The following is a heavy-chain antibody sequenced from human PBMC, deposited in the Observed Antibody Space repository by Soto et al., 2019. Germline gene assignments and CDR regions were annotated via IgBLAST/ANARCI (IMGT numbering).Heavy chain of an antibody. CDR3: ARDSDLENDAFDI. J-gene: IGHJ3*02. CDR1: GGTFSSYT. D-gene: IGHD1-26*01. V-gene: IGHV1-69*04. Sequence: SVKVSCKASGGTFSSYTISWVRQAPGQGLEWMGRIIPILGIANYAQKFQGRVTITADKSTSTAYMELSSLRSEDTAVYYCARDSDLENDAFDIWGQGTMVTVSS. CDR2: IIPILGIA.